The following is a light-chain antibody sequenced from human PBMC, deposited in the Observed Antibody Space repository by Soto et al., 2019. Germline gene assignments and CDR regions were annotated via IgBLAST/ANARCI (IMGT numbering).Light chain of an antibody. V-gene: IGLV1-40*01. CDR3: QSYDGSLKV. J-gene: IGLJ2*01. CDR1: ASNIGAGFD. CDR2: LST. Sequence: QSVLTQPPSVSGAPGQRVTISCTGSASNIGAGFDVHWYQQVPGTAPKLLIYLSTDRPSGVPDRFSGSKSGSSASLVITGLQAEEEADYYCQSYDGSLKVFGGGTKLTVL.